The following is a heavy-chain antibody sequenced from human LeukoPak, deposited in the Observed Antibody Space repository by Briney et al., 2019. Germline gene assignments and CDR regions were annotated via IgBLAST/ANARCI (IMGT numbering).Heavy chain of an antibody. J-gene: IGHJ6*02. Sequence: ASVKVSCKASGYTFTSYYIHWVRQAPGQGLEWMGIINPSGGDTSYAQKFQGRVSMTRDTSTSTVYMELSSLISEDTAVYYCARLPGPFYDSSGYYHYYYSYGMDVWGQGTTVTVSS. CDR3: ARLPGPFYDSSGYYHYYYSYGMDV. CDR2: INPSGGDT. D-gene: IGHD3-22*01. CDR1: GYTFTSYY. V-gene: IGHV1-46*01.